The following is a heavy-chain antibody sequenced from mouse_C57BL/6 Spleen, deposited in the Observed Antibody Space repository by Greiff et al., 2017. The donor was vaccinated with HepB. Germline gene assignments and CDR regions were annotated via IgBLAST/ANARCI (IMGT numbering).Heavy chain of an antibody. Sequence: VQLQQSGAELARPGASVKLSCKASGYTFTSYGISWVKQRTGQGLEWIGEIYPRSGNTYYNEKFKGKATRTADKSSSTAYMELRSLTSEDSAVYFCARGRSGHAGFAYWGQGTLVTVSA. CDR2: IYPRSGNT. V-gene: IGHV1-81*01. J-gene: IGHJ3*01. CDR1: GYTFTSYG. CDR3: ARGRSGHAGFAY. D-gene: IGHD3-2*02.